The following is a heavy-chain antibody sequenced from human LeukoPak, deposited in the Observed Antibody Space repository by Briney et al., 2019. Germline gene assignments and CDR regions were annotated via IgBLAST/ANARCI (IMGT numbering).Heavy chain of an antibody. V-gene: IGHV4-59*01. CDR3: AGEEGGYDSSGYVGYYFDY. Sequence: PSETLSLTCTVSGGPISSYYWSWIRQPPGKGLEWIGYIYYSGSTNYNPSLKSRVTISVDTSKNQFSLKLSSVTAADTAVYYCAGEEGGYDSSGYVGYYFDYWGQGTLVTVSS. J-gene: IGHJ4*02. CDR1: GGPISSYY. D-gene: IGHD3-22*01. CDR2: IYYSGST.